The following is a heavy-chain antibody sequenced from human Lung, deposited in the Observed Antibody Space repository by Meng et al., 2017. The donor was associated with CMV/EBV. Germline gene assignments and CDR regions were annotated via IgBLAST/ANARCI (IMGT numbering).Heavy chain of an antibody. D-gene: IGHD3-22*01. V-gene: IGHV1-69*04. CDR2: ITPILDVP. CDR3: ARDLGYFYGSSAYGYDY. J-gene: IGHJ4*02. CDR1: GGTFSTYT. Sequence: SXXVSXKTSGGTFSTYTISWVRQAPGQGLEWMGRITPILDVPNYTQKFQGRLTITADKLTSTAYMELSSLRSEDTAMYYCARDLGYFYGSSAYGYDYWGQGTLVTSPQ.